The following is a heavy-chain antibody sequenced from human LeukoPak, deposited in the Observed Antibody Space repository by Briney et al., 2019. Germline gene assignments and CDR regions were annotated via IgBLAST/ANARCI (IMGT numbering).Heavy chain of an antibody. CDR3: ARDFVAGRAKAFDI. CDR2: IYTSGST. D-gene: IGHD6-19*01. J-gene: IGHJ3*02. V-gene: IGHV4-4*07. Sequence: SETLSLTCTVSGGSISSYYWSWIRQPAGKGLEWIGRIYTSGSTNYNPSLKSRVTMSVDTSKNQFPLKLSSVTAADTAVYYCARDFVAGRAKAFDIWGQGTMVTVSS. CDR1: GGSISSYY.